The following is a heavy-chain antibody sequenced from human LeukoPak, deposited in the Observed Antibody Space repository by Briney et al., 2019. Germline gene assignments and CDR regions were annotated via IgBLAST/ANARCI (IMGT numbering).Heavy chain of an antibody. D-gene: IGHD3-16*02. J-gene: IGHJ4*02. V-gene: IGHV1-8*01. CDR1: GYTFTSYD. CDR3: ARGFMITFGGVIVYYFDY. Sequence: ASVKVSCKASGYTFTSYDINWVRQATGQGLEWMGWMSPNSGNTGYAQKFQGRVTMTRNTSISTAYMELSSLRSEDTAVYYCARGFMITFGGVIVYYFDYWGQGTLVTDSS. CDR2: MSPNSGNT.